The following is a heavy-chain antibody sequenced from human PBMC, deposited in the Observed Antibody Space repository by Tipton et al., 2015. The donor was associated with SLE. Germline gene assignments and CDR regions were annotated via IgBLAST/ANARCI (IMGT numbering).Heavy chain of an antibody. V-gene: IGHV4-59*01. Sequence: LRLSCTVSGDSITSYYWNWIRQPPGKGLEWIGYIYYNGHTNYSPSLKSRVTLSVDTSKNQFSLTLSSVTAADTAVYYCARRYGTSFDYWDQGTLVTVSS. J-gene: IGHJ4*02. CDR1: GDSITSYY. CDR2: IYYNGHT. D-gene: IGHD2-8*01. CDR3: ARRYGTSFDY.